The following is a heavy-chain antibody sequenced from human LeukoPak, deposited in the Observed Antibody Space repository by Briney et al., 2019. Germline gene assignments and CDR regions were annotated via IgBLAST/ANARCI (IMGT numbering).Heavy chain of an antibody. CDR2: IYYSGST. V-gene: IGHV4-39*07. CDR3: AGNRKSYSGYDRRYCSGGSCSKINWFDP. Sequence: SETLSLTCTVSGGSISSSSYYWGWIRQPPGKGLEWIGSIYYSGSTYYNPSLKSRVTISVDTSKNQFSLKLSSVTAADTAVYYCAGNRKSYSGYDRRYCSGGSCSKINWFDPWGQGTLVTVSS. CDR1: GGSISSSSYY. J-gene: IGHJ5*02. D-gene: IGHD2-15*01.